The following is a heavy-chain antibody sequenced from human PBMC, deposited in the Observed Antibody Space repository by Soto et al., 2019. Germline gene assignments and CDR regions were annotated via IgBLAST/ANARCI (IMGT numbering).Heavy chain of an antibody. CDR2: IFWDDDK. D-gene: IGHD3-3*01. J-gene: IGHJ5*02. CDR3: AHGVLRFVEWPRGLVEGFDP. Sequence: QITLKESGPTLVKPTQTLTLTCTFSGFSLSTNGVGVGWIRQPPGKALEWLALIFWDDDKRYSPSLKSRLTLSKDTSQNQVVLKMTNIDPVDTAPYYCAHGVLRFVEWPRGLVEGFDPWGQGTLVTVSS. CDR1: GFSLSTNGVG. V-gene: IGHV2-5*02.